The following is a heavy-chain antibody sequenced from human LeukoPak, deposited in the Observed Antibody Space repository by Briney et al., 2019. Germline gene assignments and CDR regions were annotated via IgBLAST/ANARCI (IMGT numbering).Heavy chain of an antibody. J-gene: IGHJ4*02. CDR3: ARVPLPLGYFDY. V-gene: IGHV1-46*01. CDR1: GYTFTSYY. Sequence: GASVKVSCKASGYTFTSYYMHWVRQAPGQGLEWMGIINPRGGSTSYAQKFQGRVTMTRDTSTSTVYMELSSLRSEDTAVYYCARVPLPLGYFDYWGQGTLATVSS. CDR2: INPRGGST.